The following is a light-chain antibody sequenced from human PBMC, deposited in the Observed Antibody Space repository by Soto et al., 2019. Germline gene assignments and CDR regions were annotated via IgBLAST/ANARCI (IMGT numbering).Light chain of an antibody. CDR1: SRDVGGYNY. J-gene: IGLJ1*01. V-gene: IGLV2-14*01. CDR2: EVS. CDR3: SLFTDTITRYA. Sequence: QSALTQPASVSGSPGQSITISCTGTSRDVGGYNYVSWFQHHPGKAPKLIIYEVSYRPSGVSNRFSGSKSGDTASLTISGLQAEDEADYYCSLFTDTITRYAFGTGTKVTV.